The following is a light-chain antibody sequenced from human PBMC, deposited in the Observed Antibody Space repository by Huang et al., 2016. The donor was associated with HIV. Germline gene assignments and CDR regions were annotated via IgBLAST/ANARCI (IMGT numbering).Light chain of an antibody. CDR1: QNVGSN. CDR3: QQFNNWPYP. V-gene: IGKV3-15*01. CDR2: RAS. J-gene: IGKJ2*01. Sequence: STRAASPWERAPQSCSARQNVGSNLALVQHKPVQAPRLLIYRASTSATGIPARLSGSGSGTEFTLTISSLQSEDFAVYFCQQFNNWPYPFGQGTKLEIK.